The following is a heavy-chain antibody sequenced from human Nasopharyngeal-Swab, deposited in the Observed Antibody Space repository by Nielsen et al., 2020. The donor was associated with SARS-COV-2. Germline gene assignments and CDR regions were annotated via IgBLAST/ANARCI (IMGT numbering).Heavy chain of an antibody. CDR1: GFTFDDHV. Sequence: GESLKISCVVSGFTFDDHVMNWVRQVPGKGLQWVSLIRGDGGTIYYEGSVEGRFTISRDNRQNSLFLQMTSLRTEVTAFYFCARSRGKYSPLSRYFDLWGRGTLVTVSS. V-gene: IGHV3-43*02. CDR2: IRGDGGTI. J-gene: IGHJ2*01. CDR3: ARSRGKYSPLSRYFDL. D-gene: IGHD3-10*01.